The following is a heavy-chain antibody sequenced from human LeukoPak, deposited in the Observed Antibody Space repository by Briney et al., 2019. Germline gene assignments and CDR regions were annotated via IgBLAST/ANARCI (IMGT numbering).Heavy chain of an antibody. V-gene: IGHV4-4*07. D-gene: IGHD3-3*01. J-gene: IGHJ4*02. CDR1: GGSISSYY. CDR3: ARENSVYDFWSGYSYHFDC. Sequence: PSETLSLTCTVSGGSISSYYWSWIRQPAGKGLEWIGRIYTSGSTNYNPSLKSRVTMSVDTSKNQFSLKLSSVTAADTAVYYCARENSVYDFWSGYSYHFDCWGQGTLVTVSS. CDR2: IYTSGST.